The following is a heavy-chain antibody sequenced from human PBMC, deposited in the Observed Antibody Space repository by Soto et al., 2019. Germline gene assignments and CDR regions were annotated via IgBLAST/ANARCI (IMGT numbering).Heavy chain of an antibody. Sequence: PSETLSLTCTVSGGSISSGDYYWSWIRQPPGKGLEWIGYIYYSGSTNYNPSLKSRVTLSVDTSKKQFSLKLTSATAADTAVYYCARHWAHSDYPNWFDFWGQRTQVTVS. CDR3: ARHWAHSDYPNWFDF. CDR1: GGSISSGDYY. CDR2: IYYSGST. D-gene: IGHD1-26*01. V-gene: IGHV4-30-4*01. J-gene: IGHJ5*01.